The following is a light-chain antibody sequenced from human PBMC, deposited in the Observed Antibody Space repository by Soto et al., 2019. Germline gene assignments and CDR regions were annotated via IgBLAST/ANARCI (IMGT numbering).Light chain of an antibody. Sequence: QSALTQPASVSGSHRQSITISCTGTSSDVGGYNYVSWYQHHPGKAPKLMIYDVSNRPSGVSNRFSGSKSGNTASLTISGLQPEDEADYYCCSYTTSNTRQIVFGTGTKVTVL. V-gene: IGLV2-14*03. CDR3: CSYTTSNTRQIV. J-gene: IGLJ1*01. CDR1: SSDVGGYNY. CDR2: DVS.